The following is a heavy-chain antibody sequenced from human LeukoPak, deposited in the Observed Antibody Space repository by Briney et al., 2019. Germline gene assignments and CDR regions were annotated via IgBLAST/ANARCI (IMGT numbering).Heavy chain of an antibody. D-gene: IGHD6-25*01. J-gene: IGHJ4*02. CDR2: ISSRSSYI. CDR3: AVDPRERRDY. V-gene: IGHV3-21*01. CDR1: GFTFSSYS. Sequence: PGGSLRLSCAASGFTFSSYSMNWVRQAPGKGLEWVSSISSRSSYIYQADSTKGRFTISRDNAKNSLYLQMNNLRAEDTAIYYFAVDPRERRDYWGQGTLVTVSS.